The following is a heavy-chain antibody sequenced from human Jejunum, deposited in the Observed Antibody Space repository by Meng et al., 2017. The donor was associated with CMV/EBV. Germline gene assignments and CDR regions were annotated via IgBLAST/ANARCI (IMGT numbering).Heavy chain of an antibody. J-gene: IGHJ4*01. CDR2: VSGSSITT. V-gene: IGHV3-23*01. CDR3: VKDHKD. CDR1: GFTFSSYA. Sequence: EVQLLESGGDLVQPGGSLRLSCVGSGFTFSSYALSWGRQAPGKGLEWVSTVSGSSITTYYADSVKGRFTISRDNYNDTLSLEMNSLRAEDTALYYCVKDHKDWGHGTLVTVSS.